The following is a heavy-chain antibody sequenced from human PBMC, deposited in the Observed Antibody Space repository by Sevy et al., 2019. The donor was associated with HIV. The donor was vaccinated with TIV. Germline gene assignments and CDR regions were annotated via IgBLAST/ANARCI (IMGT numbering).Heavy chain of an antibody. Sequence: GGSLRLSCAASGFTFSSYSMNWVRQAPGKGLEWVSSISSSSSYIYYADSVKGQFTISRENAKNSLYRAMNSLTAEDTAVYYCARMYDSSGYYRSRAWDYYGMDVWGQGTTVTVSS. J-gene: IGHJ6*02. D-gene: IGHD3-22*01. CDR2: ISSSSSYI. CDR3: ARMYDSSGYYRSRAWDYYGMDV. V-gene: IGHV3-21*01. CDR1: GFTFSSYS.